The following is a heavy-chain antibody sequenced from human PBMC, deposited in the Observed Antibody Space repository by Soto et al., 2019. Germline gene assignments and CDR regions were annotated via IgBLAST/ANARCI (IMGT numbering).Heavy chain of an antibody. CDR3: ATLSPNYNWNDPTPDY. Sequence: QVQLVQSGAEVKKPGASVKVSCKASGYTFTSYAMHWVRQAPGQRLEWMGWINAGNGNTKYPQKFQGRVTITRDTSASTAYMELSSLRSEDTAVYYCATLSPNYNWNDPTPDYWGQGTLVTVSS. CDR2: INAGNGNT. V-gene: IGHV1-3*01. J-gene: IGHJ4*02. D-gene: IGHD1-20*01. CDR1: GYTFTSYA.